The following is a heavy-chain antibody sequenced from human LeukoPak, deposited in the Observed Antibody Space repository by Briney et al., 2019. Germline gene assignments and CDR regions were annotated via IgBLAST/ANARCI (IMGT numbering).Heavy chain of an antibody. V-gene: IGHV3-23*01. Sequence: GGSLRLSCAASGFTFSSYAMSWVRQAPGKGLEWVSAISGSGGATYYADSVKGRFTISRDNSKNTLYLQMNSLRAEDTAVYYCAKVPVFSLTISEVVTDDAFDIWGQGTIVTFSS. D-gene: IGHD3-3*01. CDR1: GFTFSSYA. CDR2: ISGSGGAT. CDR3: AKVPVFSLTISEVVTDDAFDI. J-gene: IGHJ3*02.